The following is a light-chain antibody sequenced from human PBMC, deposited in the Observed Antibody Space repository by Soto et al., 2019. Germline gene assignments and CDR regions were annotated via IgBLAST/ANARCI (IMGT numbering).Light chain of an antibody. Sequence: DIQMTQSPSSLSASVGDRVTITCQASQDISNYLNWYQQKPGKAPKLLIYDASNLETGVPSRFSGSGSGTDFTFTISSPQPEDIATYYCQQYYNLPALTFGGGTKVEIK. CDR1: QDISNY. CDR2: DAS. J-gene: IGKJ4*01. CDR3: QQYYNLPALT. V-gene: IGKV1-33*01.